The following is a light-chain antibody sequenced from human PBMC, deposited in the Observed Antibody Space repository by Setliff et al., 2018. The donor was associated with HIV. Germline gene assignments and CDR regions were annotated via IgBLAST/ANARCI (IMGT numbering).Light chain of an antibody. Sequence: QSALTQPASVSGSPGQSITISCTGTSSDVGGYDYVSWYQQHPDKAPKLMIYEVSNRPSGVSNRFSGSKSGSTASLTTSGLQAEDEADYYCNSKTGTITYVFGTGTKVTVL. CDR1: SSDVGGYDY. V-gene: IGLV2-14*01. CDR3: NSKTGTITYV. J-gene: IGLJ1*01. CDR2: EVS.